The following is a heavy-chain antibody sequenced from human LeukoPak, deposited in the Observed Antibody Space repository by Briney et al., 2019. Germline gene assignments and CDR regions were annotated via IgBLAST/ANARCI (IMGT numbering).Heavy chain of an antibody. D-gene: IGHD6-13*01. CDR1: GFTFSSYA. CDR3: ARNVAAAGYGNWFDP. J-gene: IGHJ5*02. V-gene: IGHV3-30*04. Sequence: GGSLRLSCAASGFTFSSYAMHWVRQAPGKGLEWVAVISYEGSNKYYADSVKRRFTISRDNSKNTLYLQMNSLRAEDTAVYYCARNVAAAGYGNWFDPWGQGTLVTVSS. CDR2: ISYEGSNK.